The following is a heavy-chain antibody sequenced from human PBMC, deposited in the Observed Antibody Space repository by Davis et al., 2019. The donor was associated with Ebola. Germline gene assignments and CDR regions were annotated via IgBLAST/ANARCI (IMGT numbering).Heavy chain of an antibody. D-gene: IGHD1-26*01. CDR3: ARTSIVGTTTTASDI. V-gene: IGHV1-18*01. CDR2: ISGYEDNT. Sequence: ASVKVSCKASGYTFSSYGISWVRQAPGQGLEWMGWISGYEDNTNYAPRFQGRITLTKDRATSTAYMELRSLRSDDTAVYFCARTSIVGTTTTASDIWGQGTKVTVSS. J-gene: IGHJ3*02. CDR1: GYTFSSYG.